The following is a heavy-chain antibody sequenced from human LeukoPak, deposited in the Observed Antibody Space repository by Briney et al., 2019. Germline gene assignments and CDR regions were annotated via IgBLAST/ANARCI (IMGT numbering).Heavy chain of an antibody. V-gene: IGHV1-2*02. CDR3: VVLRFLEWSNGGYFDY. Sequence: ASVKVSCKASGYTFTGYYMHWVRQAPGQGLEWMGWINPNSGGTNYAQKFQGRVTMTRDTSISTAYMELSRLRSDDTAVYYCVVLRFLEWSNGGYFDYWGQGTLVTVSS. CDR2: INPNSGGT. J-gene: IGHJ4*02. D-gene: IGHD3-3*01. CDR1: GYTFTGYY.